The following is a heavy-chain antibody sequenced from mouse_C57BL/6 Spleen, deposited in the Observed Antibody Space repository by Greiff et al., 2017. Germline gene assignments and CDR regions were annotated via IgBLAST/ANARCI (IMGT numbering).Heavy chain of an antibody. CDR1: GFTFSDYG. J-gene: IGHJ1*03. V-gene: IGHV5-17*01. Sequence: EVKLVESGGGLVKPGGSLKLSCAASGFTFSDYGMHWVRQAPEKGLEWVAYISSGSSTIYYADTVKGRFTISRDNAKNTLFLQMTSLRSEDTAMYYCARQGYGSSYDWYFDVWGTGTTVTVSS. CDR3: ARQGYGSSYDWYFDV. CDR2: ISSGSSTI. D-gene: IGHD1-1*01.